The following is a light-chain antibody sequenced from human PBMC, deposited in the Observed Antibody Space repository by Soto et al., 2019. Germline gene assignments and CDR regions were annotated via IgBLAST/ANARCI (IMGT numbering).Light chain of an antibody. CDR2: WAS. CDR1: QSILYTSNNRNY. Sequence: DIVLTQSPDSLAVSLGERATFNCKSSQSILYTSNNRNYLAWYQQKPGQPPKLLIYWASTRESGVPDRFSGSGSGSEFTFTISSLQPEDVAVYYCQQYGSSYTFGQGTKLEIK. J-gene: IGKJ2*01. V-gene: IGKV4-1*01. CDR3: QQYGSSYT.